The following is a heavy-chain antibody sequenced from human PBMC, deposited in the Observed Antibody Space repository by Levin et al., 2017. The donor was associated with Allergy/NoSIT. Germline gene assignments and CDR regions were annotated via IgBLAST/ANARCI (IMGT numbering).Heavy chain of an antibody. CDR2: IWYDGSNK. CDR3: ARDPSIYYGSGSNYGMDV. D-gene: IGHD3-10*01. Sequence: PGGSLRLSCAASGFTFSSYGMHWVRQAPGKGLEWVAVIWYDGSNKYYADSVKGRFTISRDNSKNTLYLQMNSLRAEDTAVYYCARDPSIYYGSGSNYGMDVWGQGTTVTVSS. J-gene: IGHJ6*02. CDR1: GFTFSSYG. V-gene: IGHV3-33*01.